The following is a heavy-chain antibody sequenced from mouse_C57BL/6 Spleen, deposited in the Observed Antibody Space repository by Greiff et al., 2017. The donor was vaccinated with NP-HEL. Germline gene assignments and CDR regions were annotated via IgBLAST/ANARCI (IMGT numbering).Heavy chain of an antibody. D-gene: IGHD1-1*01. J-gene: IGHJ4*01. Sequence: QVQLQQPGAELVKPGASVKLSCKASGYTFTSYWMHWVKQRPGQGLEWIGMIHPNSGSTNYNEKFKSKATLTVDKSSSTAYMQLSSRTSEDSAVYYCARSATVVAVDYWGQGTSVTVSS. CDR2: IHPNSGST. V-gene: IGHV1-64*01. CDR3: ARSATVVAVDY. CDR1: GYTFTSYW.